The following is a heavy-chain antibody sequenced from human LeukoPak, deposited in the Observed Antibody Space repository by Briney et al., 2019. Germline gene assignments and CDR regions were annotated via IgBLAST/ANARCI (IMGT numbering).Heavy chain of an antibody. CDR1: GGTFSSYA. V-gene: IGHV1-69*13. CDR2: IIPIFGTA. J-gene: IGHJ4*02. D-gene: IGHD3-22*01. CDR3: ARDRYYYDSSGYYPLDY. Sequence: SVKVSCKASGGTFSSYAISWVRQAPGQGLEWMGGIIPIFGTANYAQKFQGRVTITADESTSTAYMELSSLRSEDTAVYYCARDRYYYDSSGYYPLDYWGQGTLVTVSS.